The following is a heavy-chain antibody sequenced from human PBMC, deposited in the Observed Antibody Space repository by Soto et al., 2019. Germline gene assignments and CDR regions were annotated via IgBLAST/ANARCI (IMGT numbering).Heavy chain of an antibody. CDR3: AIVSRGGTYSGFDY. V-gene: IGHV1-24*01. CDR1: GYTLTGLS. D-gene: IGHD1-26*01. Sequence: ASVKVSCKGAGYTLTGLSMHWVRQAPGKGLEWMTGFDPEDGERIYAQKFQDRLTMSEDTSTDTAYMEVNSLRSDDTAIYYCAIVSRGGTYSGFDYWGQGTLVTVSS. CDR2: FDPEDGER. J-gene: IGHJ4*02.